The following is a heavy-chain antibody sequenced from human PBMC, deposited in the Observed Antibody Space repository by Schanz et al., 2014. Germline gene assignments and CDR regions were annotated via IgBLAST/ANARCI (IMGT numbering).Heavy chain of an antibody. V-gene: IGHV3-7*01. J-gene: IGHJ4*02. CDR1: RFTFSDYW. CDR2: MNQDGSVK. D-gene: IGHD2-15*01. CDR3: ARDKGGLIPFDY. Sequence: EVQLVESGGGLVQPGGSLRLSCAASRFTFSDYWMSWVHKATGKGLEWVANMNQDGSVKNYVESVKGRFTISRDNAKNSLYLQMNSLRAEDTAVYYCARDKGGLIPFDYWGQGTLVAVSS.